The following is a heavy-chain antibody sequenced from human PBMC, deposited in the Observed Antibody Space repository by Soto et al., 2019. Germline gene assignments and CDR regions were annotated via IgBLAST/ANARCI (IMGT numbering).Heavy chain of an antibody. Sequence: SETLSLTCTVSGGSISDISYCWGWIRRPPGKGLQWIGCMFYSGATYYNPSLKNRVTLSVDTSNNEFSLKLVSVTAPDTAVYYCARHKSGSDWLDPWGQGTLVTVS. CDR2: MFYSGAT. CDR3: ARHKSGSDWLDP. J-gene: IGHJ5*02. D-gene: IGHD2-15*01. V-gene: IGHV4-39*01. CDR1: GGSISDISYC.